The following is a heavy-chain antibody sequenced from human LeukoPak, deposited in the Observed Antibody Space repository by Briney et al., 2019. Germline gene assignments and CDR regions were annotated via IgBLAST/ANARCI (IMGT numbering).Heavy chain of an antibody. Sequence: SETLSLTCAVYGGSFSGYYWSWIRQPPGKGLEWIGEINHSGSTNYNPSLKSRVTISVDTSKNQLSLKLSSVTAADTAVYYCARGRLGSSGWWEYFQHWGQGTLVTVSS. CDR1: GGSFSGYY. CDR3: ARGRLGSSGWWEYFQH. CDR2: INHSGST. V-gene: IGHV4-34*01. D-gene: IGHD6-19*01. J-gene: IGHJ1*01.